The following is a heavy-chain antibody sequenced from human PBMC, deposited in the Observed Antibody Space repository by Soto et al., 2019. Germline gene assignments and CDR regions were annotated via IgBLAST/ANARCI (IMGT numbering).Heavy chain of an antibody. CDR2: IYYTGTT. Sequence: SETLSLTCAVSAGSISTTNWYVWVRQPPGMGLEWIGEIYYTGTTTYNPSLKSRVTMSVDTSKNQFSLRLSFVTAADTAVYYCATSSGSAYGLDVWGPGATVTVSS. CDR3: ATSSGSAYGLDV. V-gene: IGHV4-4*02. J-gene: IGHJ6*02. CDR1: AGSISTTNW. D-gene: IGHD3-10*01.